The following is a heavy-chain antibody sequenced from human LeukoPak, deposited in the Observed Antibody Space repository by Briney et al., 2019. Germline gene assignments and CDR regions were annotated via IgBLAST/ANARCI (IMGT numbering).Heavy chain of an antibody. V-gene: IGHV4-38-2*02. CDR2: IYHSGST. J-gene: IGHJ4*02. CDR3: ARATAAGIDY. Sequence: PSETLSLXCTVSGYSISSGYYWGWIRQPPGKGLEWIGSIYHSGSTYYNPSLKSRVTISVDTSKNQFSLKLSSVTAADTAVYYYARATAAGIDYWGQGTLVTVSS. CDR1: GYSISSGYY. D-gene: IGHD6-13*01.